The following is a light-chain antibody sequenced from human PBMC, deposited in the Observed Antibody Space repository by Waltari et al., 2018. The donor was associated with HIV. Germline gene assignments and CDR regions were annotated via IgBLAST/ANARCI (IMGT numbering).Light chain of an antibody. CDR3: QQYRSSSWT. J-gene: IGKJ1*01. CDR2: GAS. Sequence: EIVLTQSPGTLSLSQGERATLSCRASQSVSSSYLAWYQQKPGQAPRLLIYGASSRATGIPDRFSGSGSGTDFTLTISRLEPEDFAVYYGQQYRSSSWTFGQGTKVEIK. V-gene: IGKV3-20*01. CDR1: QSVSSSY.